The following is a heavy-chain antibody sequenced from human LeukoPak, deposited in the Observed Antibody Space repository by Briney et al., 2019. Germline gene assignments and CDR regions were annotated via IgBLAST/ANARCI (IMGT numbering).Heavy chain of an antibody. CDR3: TTDYHCSSTSCYLY. V-gene: IGHV3-15*01. CDR1: GFTFSNAW. D-gene: IGHD2-2*01. Sequence: GGSLRLSCAASGFTFSNAWMSWLRQAPGKGLEWVGHIKRKTDGGTTDYSAPVKGRFIISRDDLKNTLYLQMNSLKTEDAAVYYCTTDYHCSSTSCYLYWGQGTLVTVSS. CDR2: IKRKTDGGTT. J-gene: IGHJ4*02.